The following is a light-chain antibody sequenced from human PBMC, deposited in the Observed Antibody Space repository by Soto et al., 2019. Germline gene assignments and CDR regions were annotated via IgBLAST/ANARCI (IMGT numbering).Light chain of an antibody. CDR1: SSDVGGYNY. J-gene: IGLJ1*01. V-gene: IGLV2-14*03. CDR3: SSYTTSNTRQIV. Sequence: QSVLTQPASVSGSPGQSITISCTGTSSDVGGYNYVSWYQHHPGKAPKLMIYDVSNLPSGVSNRFSGSKSGNTASLTISGLQPEDEAYYYCSSYTTSNTRQIVLGTGTKVTVL. CDR2: DVS.